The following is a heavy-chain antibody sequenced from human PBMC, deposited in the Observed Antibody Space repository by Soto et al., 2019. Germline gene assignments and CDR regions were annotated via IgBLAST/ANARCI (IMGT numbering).Heavy chain of an antibody. CDR1: GFTFSSYS. D-gene: IGHD3-16*01. V-gene: IGHV3-48*02. J-gene: IGHJ6*02. Sequence: GGSLRLSCAASGFTFSSYSMNWVRQAPGKGLEWVSYISSSSSTIFYADSVKGRFTISGDNAKNSLYLQMNSLRDEDTAVYYCARDKVGGNYYYYGMDVWGQGTTVTVSS. CDR2: ISSSSSTI. CDR3: ARDKVGGNYYYYGMDV.